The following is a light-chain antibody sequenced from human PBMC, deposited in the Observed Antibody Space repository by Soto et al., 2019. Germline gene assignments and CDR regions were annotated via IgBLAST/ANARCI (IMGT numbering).Light chain of an antibody. V-gene: IGKV1-5*01. CDR1: QSISYW. J-gene: IGKJ1*01. Sequence: DIQMTQSPSTLSASVGDRVTITCRASQSISYWFAWYQQKPGKAPKVLIYHASSLESGVPSRFSGSGSGTEFTLTISSLQPDDLATYYCQQYHDYWTFGQGTKVDIK. CDR3: QQYHDYWT. CDR2: HAS.